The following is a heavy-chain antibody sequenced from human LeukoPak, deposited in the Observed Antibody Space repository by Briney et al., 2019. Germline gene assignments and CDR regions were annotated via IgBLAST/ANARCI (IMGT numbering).Heavy chain of an antibody. J-gene: IGHJ4*02. D-gene: IGHD3-10*01. CDR3: ARGDYGSGSYRYFDY. V-gene: IGHV1-18*01. CDR2: ISAYNGNT. Sequence: ASVKVSCKASGYTFTSYGVSWVRQAPGQGLKWMGWISAYNGNTNCAQKLQGRVTMTTDTSTSTAYMELRSLRSDDTAVYYCARGDYGSGSYRYFDYWGQGTLVTVSS. CDR1: GYTFTSYG.